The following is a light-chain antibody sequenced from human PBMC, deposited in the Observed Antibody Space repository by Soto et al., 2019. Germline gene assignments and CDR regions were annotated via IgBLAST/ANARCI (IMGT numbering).Light chain of an antibody. Sequence: QSALTQPASVSGSPGQSITISCTGTSSDVGGYSHVSWYQQNPGEAPKLMIYDVSSRPSGVSNRFSGSKAADTASLTISGIQAEDEADYYCSSFATTDTPMVFGGGTKLTVL. CDR1: SSDVGGYSH. CDR2: DVS. J-gene: IGLJ2*01. CDR3: SSFATTDTPMV. V-gene: IGLV2-14*03.